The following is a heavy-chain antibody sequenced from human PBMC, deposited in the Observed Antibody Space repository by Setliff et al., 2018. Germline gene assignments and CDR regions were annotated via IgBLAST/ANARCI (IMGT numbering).Heavy chain of an antibody. CDR2: INHSGST. Sequence: SQTLSLTCAVYGGSFSGYYWSWIRQPPGKGLEWIGEINHSGSTNYNPSLKSRVTISVDTSKNQFSLKLSFVTAADTAVYYCARGKNGSRQLVVLGWFDPWGQGTLVTVSS. D-gene: IGHD3-22*01. CDR3: ARGKNGSRQLVVLGWFDP. CDR1: GGSFSGYY. V-gene: IGHV4-34*01. J-gene: IGHJ5*02.